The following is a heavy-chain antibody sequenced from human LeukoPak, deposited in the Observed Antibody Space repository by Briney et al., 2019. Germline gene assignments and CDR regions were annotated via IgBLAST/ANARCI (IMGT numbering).Heavy chain of an antibody. V-gene: IGHV4-39*01. CDR2: IYYSGST. CDR1: GGSISSSSYY. J-gene: IGHJ5*02. Sequence: ETSETLSLTCTVSGGSISSSSYYWGWIRQPPGKGLEWIGSIYYSGSTYYNPSLKSRVTISVDTSKNQFSLKLSSVTAADTAVYYCARHGLYQLLSFWFDPWGQGTLSPSPQ. CDR3: ARHGLYQLLSFWFDP. D-gene: IGHD2-2*01.